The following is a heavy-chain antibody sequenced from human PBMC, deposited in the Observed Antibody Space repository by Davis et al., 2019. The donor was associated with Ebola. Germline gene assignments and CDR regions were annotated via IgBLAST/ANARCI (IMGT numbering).Heavy chain of an antibody. CDR1: GGSISSGDYY. J-gene: IGHJ4*02. CDR2: IYYSGST. V-gene: IGHV4-39*01. CDR3: ARPAVGATDAIDY. Sequence: SETLSLTCTVSGGSISSGDYYWSWIRQPPGKGLEWIGSIYYSGSTHYNPSLKRPVTISVDTSKNQFSLKLTSVTAADTAVYYCARPAVGATDAIDYWGQGTLVTVSS. D-gene: IGHD1-26*01.